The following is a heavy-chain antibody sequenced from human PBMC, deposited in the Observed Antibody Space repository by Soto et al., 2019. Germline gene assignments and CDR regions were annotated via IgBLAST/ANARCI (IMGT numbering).Heavy chain of an antibody. J-gene: IGHJ4*02. CDR3: ARAHPRERIAAAGRLGDFDY. CDR1: GYTFTSYG. V-gene: IGHV1-18*01. CDR2: VSAYNGNT. Sequence: QVQLVQSGAEVKKPGASVKVSCKASGYTFTSYGISWVRQAPGQGLEWMGWVSAYNGNTNYAQKLQGRVTMTTDTPPDKPYMELRNLRSDDTAVYYCARAHPRERIAAAGRLGDFDYWGQGSLVTVSS. D-gene: IGHD6-13*01.